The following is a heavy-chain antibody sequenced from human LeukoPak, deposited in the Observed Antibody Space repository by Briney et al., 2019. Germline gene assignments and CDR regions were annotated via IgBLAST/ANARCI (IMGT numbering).Heavy chain of an antibody. Sequence: GGSLRLSCAASGFTFSSYAMSWVRQAPGKGLEWVSAISGSGGSTCYADSVKGRFTISRDNSKNTLYLQMNSLRTEDTAVYFCAKSAYDYVWGSYRYFDYWGQGTLVTVSS. CDR1: GFTFSSYA. CDR3: AKSAYDYVWGSYRYFDY. CDR2: ISGSGGST. V-gene: IGHV3-23*01. D-gene: IGHD3-16*02. J-gene: IGHJ4*02.